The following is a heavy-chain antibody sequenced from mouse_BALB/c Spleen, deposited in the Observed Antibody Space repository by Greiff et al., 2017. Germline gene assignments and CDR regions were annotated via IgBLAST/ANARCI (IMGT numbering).Heavy chain of an antibody. CDR3: ARWLLPGSYAMDY. CDR2: INPNNGGT. D-gene: IGHD2-3*01. CDR1: GYTFTDYN. J-gene: IGHJ4*01. V-gene: IGHV1-18*01. Sequence: VQLKQSGPELVKPGASVKIPCKASGYTFTDYNMDWVKQSHGKSLEWIGDINPNNGGTIYNQKFKGKATLTVDKSSSTAYMELRSLTSEDTAVYYCARWLLPGSYAMDYWGQGTSVTVSS.